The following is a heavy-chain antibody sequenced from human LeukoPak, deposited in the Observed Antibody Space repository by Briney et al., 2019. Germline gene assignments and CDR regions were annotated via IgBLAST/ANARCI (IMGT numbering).Heavy chain of an antibody. CDR2: IYYSGST. V-gene: IGHV4-59*01. J-gene: IGHJ4*02. CDR3: AREKYGGSNDY. D-gene: IGHD1-26*01. Sequence: SETLSLTCAVSSDSISGYYWSWIRQPPGKGLEWIGYIYYSGSTKYNHSLKSRVTISVDTSKNQFSLRLSPVTAADTAMYYCAREKYGGSNDYWGQGTLVTVSS. CDR1: SDSISGYY.